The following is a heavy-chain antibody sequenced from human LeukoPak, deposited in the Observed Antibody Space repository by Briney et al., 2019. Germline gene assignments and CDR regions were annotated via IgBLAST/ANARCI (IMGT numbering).Heavy chain of an antibody. CDR3: TRSWWFVRRFDP. V-gene: IGHV3-49*04. CDR1: GFTFSSYW. Sequence: GGSLRLSCAASGFTFSSYWMHWVRQAPGKGLEWVGFIRSKAYGGTTEYAASVKGRFTISRDDSKSIAYLQMNSLKTEDTAVYYCTRSWWFVRRFDPWGQGTLVTVSS. D-gene: IGHD2-8*02. CDR2: IRSKAYGGTT. J-gene: IGHJ5*02.